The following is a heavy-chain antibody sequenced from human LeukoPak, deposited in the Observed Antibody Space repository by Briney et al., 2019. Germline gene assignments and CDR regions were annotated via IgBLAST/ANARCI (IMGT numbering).Heavy chain of an antibody. V-gene: IGHV1-2*02. CDR1: GYTFTGYY. CDR2: INPNSGGT. Sequence: ASVKVSCTASGYTFTGYYMHWVRQAPGQGLEWMGWINPNSGGTNYAQKFQGRVTITRNTSISTAYMELSSLRSEDTAVYYCARGPGSWAMSVWFDPWGQGTLVTVSS. J-gene: IGHJ5*02. CDR3: ARGPGSWAMSVWFDP. D-gene: IGHD1-26*01.